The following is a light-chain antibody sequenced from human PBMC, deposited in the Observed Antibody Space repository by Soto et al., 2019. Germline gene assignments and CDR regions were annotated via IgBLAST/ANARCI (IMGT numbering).Light chain of an antibody. Sequence: QSALTKHASVSGSPGQSITMSCAGASSDVGSYNLVSWYQQYPGKAPKLIIYECNKRPSGVSNRFSGSGSGNTASLTISGLQAEDAADYYCCSYTGSSTSFGGGTKLTVL. CDR1: SSDVGSYNL. CDR3: CSYTGSSTS. CDR2: ECN. V-gene: IGLV2-23*01. J-gene: IGLJ3*02.